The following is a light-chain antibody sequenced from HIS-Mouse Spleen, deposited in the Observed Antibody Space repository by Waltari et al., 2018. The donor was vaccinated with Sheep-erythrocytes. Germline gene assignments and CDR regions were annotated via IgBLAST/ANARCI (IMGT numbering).Light chain of an antibody. J-gene: IGKJ4*01. Sequence: DIQMTQSPSSLSASVGDRDTITCRASQSISSYLNWYQQKPGKAPKLLIYAASSLQSGVPSRFSGSGSGTDFTLTISSLQPEDFATYYCQQSYSTPQFTFGGGTKVEIK. CDR2: AAS. CDR3: QQSYSTPQFT. CDR1: QSISSY. V-gene: IGKV1-39*01.